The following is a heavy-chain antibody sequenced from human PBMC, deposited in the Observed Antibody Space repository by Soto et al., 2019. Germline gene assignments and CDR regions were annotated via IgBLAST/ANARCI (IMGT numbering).Heavy chain of an antibody. CDR3: ARGRGGWYVWGEVLH. Sequence: ASVKVSCKASGYTFTGYYMHWVRQAPGQGLEWMGWINPNSGGTNYAQKFQGRVTMTRDTSISTAYMELSRLRSDDTAVYYCARGRGGWYVWGEVLHWGQGTLVTVSS. CDR2: INPNSGGT. J-gene: IGHJ4*02. D-gene: IGHD3-16*01. CDR1: GYTFTGYY. V-gene: IGHV1-2*02.